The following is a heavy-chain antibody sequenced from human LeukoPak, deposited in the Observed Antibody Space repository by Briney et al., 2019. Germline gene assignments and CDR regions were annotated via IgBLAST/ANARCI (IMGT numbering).Heavy chain of an antibody. J-gene: IGHJ4*02. D-gene: IGHD4-17*01. Sequence: GGSLRLSCTTSGFTFSNFAMSWVRQAPGEGLGWVSIISGSGADTFYTDSVKGRFTISRDNSKNTLYLQMNSLRAEDTAVYYCAKPHGVGYLGQGTLVTVSS. CDR2: ISGSGADT. CDR3: AKPHGVGY. CDR1: GFTFSNFA. V-gene: IGHV3-23*01.